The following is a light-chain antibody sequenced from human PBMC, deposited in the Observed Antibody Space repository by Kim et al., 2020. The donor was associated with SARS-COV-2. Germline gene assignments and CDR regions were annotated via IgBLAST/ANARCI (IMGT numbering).Light chain of an antibody. J-gene: IGLJ2*01. Sequence: SYELTQPPSVSVSPGQTASITCSRDKLGDKYACWYQQKPGQSPVVVIYRDSKRPSGLPERFSGSSSGNTANLTIRGTQAMDEADYYCQAWDSSTVVFGGGTKLTVL. CDR1: KLGDKY. CDR3: QAWDSSTVV. CDR2: RDS. V-gene: IGLV3-1*01.